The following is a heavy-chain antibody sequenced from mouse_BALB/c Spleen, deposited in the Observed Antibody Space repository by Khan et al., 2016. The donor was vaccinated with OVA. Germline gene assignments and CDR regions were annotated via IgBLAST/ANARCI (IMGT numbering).Heavy chain of an antibody. Sequence: VQLKQSGPELVRPGASVKLSCKASGYSFTGYFMNWVMQSLGKSLEWIGRINPHIGETFYNQRFQDQATLTVDESSHTSHMELRSRASEDSAVYYCTRIYRSDGDYWGQGTTLTVSS. D-gene: IGHD1-1*01. CDR3: TRIYRSDGDY. V-gene: IGHV1-20*02. CDR2: INPHIGET. J-gene: IGHJ2*01. CDR1: GYSFTGYF.